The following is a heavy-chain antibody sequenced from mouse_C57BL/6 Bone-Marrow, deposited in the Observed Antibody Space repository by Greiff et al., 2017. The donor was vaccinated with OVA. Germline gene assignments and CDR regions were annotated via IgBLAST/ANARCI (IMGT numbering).Heavy chain of an antibody. Sequence: QVQLQQSGAELARPGASVKLFCQASGYTFTRYGISWVKQRTGQGLEWIGEIYPRSGNTYYNEKFKGKATLTADKSARTAYMELRSLTSEDSAVYFGASAYYGNYVAYAMDYWGQGTSVTVSS. V-gene: IGHV1-81*01. D-gene: IGHD2-10*01. CDR3: ASAYYGNYVAYAMDY. J-gene: IGHJ4*01. CDR1: GYTFTRYG. CDR2: IYPRSGNT.